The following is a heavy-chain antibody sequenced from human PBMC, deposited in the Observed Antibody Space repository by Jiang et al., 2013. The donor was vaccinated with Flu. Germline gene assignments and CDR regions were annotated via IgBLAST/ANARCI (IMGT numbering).Heavy chain of an antibody. CDR3: ARDQEDAFDI. Sequence: EWVSSISSSSSYIYYADSVKGRFTISRDNAKNSLYLQMNSLRAEDTAVYYCARDQEDAFDIWGQGTMVTVSS. V-gene: IGHV3-21*01. J-gene: IGHJ3*02. CDR2: ISSSSSYI.